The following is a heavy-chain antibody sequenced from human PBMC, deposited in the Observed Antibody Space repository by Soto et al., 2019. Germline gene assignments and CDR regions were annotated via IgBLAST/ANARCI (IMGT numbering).Heavy chain of an antibody. V-gene: IGHV4-39*01. J-gene: IGHJ4*02. D-gene: IGHD3-10*01. CDR1: GGSISSSSYY. CDR2: IYYSGST. Sequence: SETLSLTCTVSGGSISSSSYYWGWIRQPPGKGLEWIGSIYYSGSTYYNPSLKSRVTISVDTSKNQFSLKLSSVTAADTAVYYCAYSPLLWFGELLYRRPFDYWGQGTLVTVSS. CDR3: AYSPLLWFGELLYRRPFDY.